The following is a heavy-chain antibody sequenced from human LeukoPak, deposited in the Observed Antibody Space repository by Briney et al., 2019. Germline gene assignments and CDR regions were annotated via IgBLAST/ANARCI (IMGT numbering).Heavy chain of an antibody. CDR1: GYTFTGYY. CDR3: ARDPSWLDDYYGSGSYGDY. J-gene: IGHJ4*02. CDR2: INTNTGNP. D-gene: IGHD3-10*01. Sequence: RAASVKVSCKASGYTFTGYYMHWVRQAPGQGLEWMGWINTNTGNPTYAQGFAGRFVFSLDTSVSTAYLQISSLKAEDTAVYYCARDPSWLDDYYGSGSYGDYWGQGTLVTVSS. V-gene: IGHV7-4-1*02.